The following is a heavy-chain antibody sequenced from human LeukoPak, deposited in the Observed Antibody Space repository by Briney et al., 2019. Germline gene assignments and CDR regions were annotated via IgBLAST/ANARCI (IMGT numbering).Heavy chain of an antibody. D-gene: IGHD6-13*01. V-gene: IGHV3-48*01. J-gene: IGHJ4*02. CDR2: ISSSSSTI. CDR1: GFTFSSYA. Sequence: SGGSLRLSCAASGFTFSSYAMSWVRQAPGKGLEWVSYISSSSSTIYYADSVKGRFTISRDNAKNSLYLQMNSLRAEDTAVYYCARWAAAGSFDYWGQGTLVTVSS. CDR3: ARWAAAGSFDY.